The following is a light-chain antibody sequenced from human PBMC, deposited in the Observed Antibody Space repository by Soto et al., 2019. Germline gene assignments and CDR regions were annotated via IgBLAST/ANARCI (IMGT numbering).Light chain of an antibody. V-gene: IGKV3-20*01. CDR2: GAS. Sequence: IVLTQSPGTLSLSPGERATLSCRASQSVSSSYLAWYPQKPGQAPRLLIYGASSSATGIPDRFSGSWSGTYFTLTISRLEPEDFAVYYCQQYGSSPPWTFGQGTKVEIK. J-gene: IGKJ1*01. CDR1: QSVSSSY. CDR3: QQYGSSPPWT.